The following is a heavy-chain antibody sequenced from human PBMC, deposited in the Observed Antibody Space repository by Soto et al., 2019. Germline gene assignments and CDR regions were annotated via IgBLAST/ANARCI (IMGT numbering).Heavy chain of an antibody. D-gene: IGHD6-19*01. CDR1: GFTFSSYS. Sequence: GGSLRLSCAASGFTFSSYSMNWVRQAPGKGLEWVSSISSSSSYIYYADSVKGRFTISRDNAKNSLYLQMNSLRAEDKAVYYCAREAYSSGWTEGYYYYGMDVWGQGTTVTSP. CDR3: AREAYSSGWTEGYYYYGMDV. J-gene: IGHJ6*02. CDR2: ISSSSSYI. V-gene: IGHV3-21*01.